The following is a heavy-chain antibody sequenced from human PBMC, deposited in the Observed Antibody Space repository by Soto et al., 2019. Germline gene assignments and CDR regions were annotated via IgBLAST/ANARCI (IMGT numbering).Heavy chain of an antibody. CDR2: INAGNGNT. V-gene: IGHV1-3*01. CDR1: GYTFTSYA. Sequence: GASVKVSCKASGYTFTSYAMHWVRQAPGQRLEWMGWINAGNGNTKYSQKFQGRVTITRDTSASTAYMELSSLRSEDTAVYYCAREGVDIVVVVAATASDGMDVRGQGTTVTVSS. J-gene: IGHJ6*02. CDR3: AREGVDIVVVVAATASDGMDV. D-gene: IGHD2-15*01.